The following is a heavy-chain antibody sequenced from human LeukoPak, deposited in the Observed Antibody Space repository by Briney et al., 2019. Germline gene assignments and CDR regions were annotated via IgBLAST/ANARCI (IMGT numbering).Heavy chain of an antibody. CDR3: ARGTGYSSSWPIDY. V-gene: IGHV4-61*02. CDR1: GGSISSGSYY. D-gene: IGHD6-13*01. Sequence: SETLSLTCTVSGGSISSGSYYWSWIRQPAGKGLEWIGRIYTSGSTNYNPSLKSRVTISVDTSKNQFSLNLSSVTAADTAVYYCARGTGYSSSWPIDYWGQGTLVTVSS. J-gene: IGHJ4*02. CDR2: IYTSGST.